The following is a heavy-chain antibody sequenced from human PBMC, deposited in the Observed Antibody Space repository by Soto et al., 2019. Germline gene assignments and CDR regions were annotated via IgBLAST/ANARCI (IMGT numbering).Heavy chain of an antibody. CDR2: IYYSGST. D-gene: IGHD6-6*01. CDR1: GGSISSGGYY. CDR3: ARDSTYSSSSGHPGIDY. J-gene: IGHJ4*02. Sequence: SETLSLTCTVSGGSISSGGYYWSWIRQHPGKGLEWIGYIYYSGSTYYNPSLKSRVTISVDTSKNQFSLKLSSVTAADTAVYYCARDSTYSSSSGHPGIDYWGQGTLVTVSS. V-gene: IGHV4-31*03.